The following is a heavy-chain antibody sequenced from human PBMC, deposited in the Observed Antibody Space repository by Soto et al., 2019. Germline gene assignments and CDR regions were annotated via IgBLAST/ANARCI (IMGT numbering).Heavy chain of an antibody. V-gene: IGHV1-8*01. D-gene: IGHD6-13*01. Sequence: ASVKVSCKASGYTFTGYDINWIRQAPGQGLEWMGWVNPNNGRTDYAPKFQGRVTMTRDTSTTTVYMELSSLRSDDTDDYYCSRRQHLYWGGFDPWGQGTLVTVSS. CDR1: GYTFTGYD. CDR3: SRRQHLYWGGFDP. CDR2: VNPNNGRT. J-gene: IGHJ5*02.